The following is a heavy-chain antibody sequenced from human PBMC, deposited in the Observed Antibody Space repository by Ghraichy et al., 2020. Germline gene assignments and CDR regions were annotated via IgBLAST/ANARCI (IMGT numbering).Heavy chain of an antibody. CDR3: ARHKGPTIFGVVIHNWFDP. CDR2: IYPGDSDT. D-gene: IGHD3-3*01. CDR1: GYSFTSYW. J-gene: IGHJ5*02. Sequence: GESLNISCKGSGYSFTSYWIGWVRQMPGKGLEWMGIIYPGDSDTRYSPSFQAQVTISADKSISTAYLQWSSLKASDTAMYYCARHKGPTIFGVVIHNWFDPWGQGTLVTVST. V-gene: IGHV5-51*01.